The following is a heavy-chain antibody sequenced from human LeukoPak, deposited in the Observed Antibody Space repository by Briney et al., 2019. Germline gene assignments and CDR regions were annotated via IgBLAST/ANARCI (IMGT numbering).Heavy chain of an antibody. V-gene: IGHV3-7*01. J-gene: IGHJ4*02. CDR2: INLDGSRK. CDR1: GFTFSNYW. Sequence: PGGSLRLSCAASGFTFSNYWMTWVRQAPGKGLEWVANINLDGSRKYFVDSVKGRFSISRDNAANSLFLQMDSLRAEDTAVYYCAREAQFQRLSRVDSWGQGTLVTVSS. D-gene: IGHD3-3*02. CDR3: AREAQFQRLSRVDS.